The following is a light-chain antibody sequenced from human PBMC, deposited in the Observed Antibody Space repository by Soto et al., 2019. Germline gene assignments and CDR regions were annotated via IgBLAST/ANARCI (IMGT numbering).Light chain of an antibody. CDR2: DVS. J-gene: IGLJ2*01. CDR1: SSDIGDYNY. V-gene: IGLV2-14*03. Sequence: QSALTQPASVSGSPGQSIAISCTGTSSDIGDYNYVSWYQHHPGKVPKLMIYDVSNRPSGVSDRFSGSMSGNTASLTSSGLQPEDEADYYCSSYTGGSTLVFGGGTKLTVL. CDR3: SSYTGGSTLV.